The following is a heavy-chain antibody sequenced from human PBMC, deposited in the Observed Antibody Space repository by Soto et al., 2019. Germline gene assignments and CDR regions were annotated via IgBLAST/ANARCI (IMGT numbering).Heavy chain of an antibody. Sequence: ASVKVSCKASGYTFTGYYMHWVRQAPGQGLEWMGWINPNSGGTNYAQKFQGWVTMTRDTSISTAYMELSRLRSDDTAVYYCARSYNWNDNWFDPGGKGPLVTVS. D-gene: IGHD1-1*01. CDR1: GYTFTGYY. CDR3: ARSYNWNDNWFDP. J-gene: IGHJ5*02. V-gene: IGHV1-2*04. CDR2: INPNSGGT.